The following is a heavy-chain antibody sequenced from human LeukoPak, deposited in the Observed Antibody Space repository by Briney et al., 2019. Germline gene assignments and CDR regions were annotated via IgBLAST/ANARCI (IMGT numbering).Heavy chain of an antibody. CDR1: GFSLSSYW. J-gene: IGHJ4*02. D-gene: IGHD6-19*01. CDR2: INQDVSEK. Sequence: GGSLRLSCGASGFSLSSYWMSWVRQAPGKGLDWVANINQDVSEKYYVDSVKGRFTISRDNAKNSLFLQMNSLRAEDTAVYYCARVLGSGYYDYWGQGTLVTVSS. V-gene: IGHV3-7*01. CDR3: ARVLGSGYYDY.